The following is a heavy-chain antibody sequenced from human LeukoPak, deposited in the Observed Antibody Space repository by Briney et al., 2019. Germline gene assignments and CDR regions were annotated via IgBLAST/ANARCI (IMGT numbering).Heavy chain of an antibody. V-gene: IGHV3-7*01. CDR2: MNQDGSEQ. CDR3: ARFAAGGSYYYYMDV. CDR1: GFDFDNYW. D-gene: IGHD6-25*01. Sequence: GGSLRLSCAASGFDFDNYWMTWVRQAPGKGLEWVANMNQDGSEQYYVDSVKGRFTISRDNGKKSLYLQMNSLRAEDTAVYYCARFAAGGSYYYYMDVWGKGTTVTVSS. J-gene: IGHJ6*03.